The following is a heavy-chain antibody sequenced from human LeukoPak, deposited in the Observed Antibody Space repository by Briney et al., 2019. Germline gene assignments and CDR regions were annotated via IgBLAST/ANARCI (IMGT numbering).Heavy chain of an antibody. CDR1: GFTFSSYA. Sequence: GGSLRLSCAASGFTFSSYAMSWVRQAPGKGLEWVSAISGSGGSTYYADSVKGRFTISRDNSKNTLYLQMNSLRAEDTAVYYCAKVVAYYYDSSGYYRLYYFDYWGQGTLVTVSS. V-gene: IGHV3-23*01. D-gene: IGHD3-22*01. J-gene: IGHJ4*02. CDR2: ISGSGGST. CDR3: AKVVAYYYDSSGYYRLYYFDY.